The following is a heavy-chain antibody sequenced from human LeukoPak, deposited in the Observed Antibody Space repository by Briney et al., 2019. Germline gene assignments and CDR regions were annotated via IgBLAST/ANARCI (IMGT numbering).Heavy chain of an antibody. J-gene: IGHJ5*02. CDR3: ARSSNWFDP. Sequence: SETLSLTCAVSGGSISSGGYSWSWIRQPPGKGLEWIGYIYHSGSTYYNPSLKSRVTISVDRSKNQFSLKLSSVTAADTAVYYCARSSNWFDPWGQGTLVTVSS. CDR2: IYHSGST. V-gene: IGHV4-30-2*01. D-gene: IGHD6-6*01. CDR1: GGSISSGGYS.